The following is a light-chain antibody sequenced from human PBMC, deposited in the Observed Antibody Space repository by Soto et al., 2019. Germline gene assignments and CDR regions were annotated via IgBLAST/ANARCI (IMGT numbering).Light chain of an antibody. Sequence: EIVLTQSPATLSLSPGERATLSCRASETVANYLAWYQQKPGLPPRLLIYEASNRVIGIPARFSGRGSGTDFTLNITSLEPEDAGVYYCQQRWHWPSNAFGQGTRLEIK. CDR1: ETVANY. J-gene: IGKJ5*01. CDR2: EAS. CDR3: QQRWHWPSNA. V-gene: IGKV3-11*01.